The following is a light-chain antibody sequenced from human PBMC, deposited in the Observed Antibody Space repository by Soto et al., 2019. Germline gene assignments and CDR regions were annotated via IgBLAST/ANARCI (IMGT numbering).Light chain of an antibody. J-gene: IGKJ1*01. Sequence: EIVLTQSPATLSLAPGERATLSCRASQSVSSYLAWYQQKPGQAPRLLIYDASNRATAIPARLSGSGSGTDFTLTISSLEPEDFAVYYCQQRSNWPPTFGQGTNVEIK. CDR1: QSVSSY. CDR3: QQRSNWPPT. V-gene: IGKV3-11*01. CDR2: DAS.